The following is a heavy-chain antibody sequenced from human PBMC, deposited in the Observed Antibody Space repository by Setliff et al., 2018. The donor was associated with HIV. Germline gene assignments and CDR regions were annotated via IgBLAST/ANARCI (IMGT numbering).Heavy chain of an antibody. CDR1: GFTFSSYW. V-gene: IGHV3-74*01. CDR3: AKLSHSHDSNGFTVDY. Sequence: GGSLRLSCAASGFTFSSYWMHWVRQGPGKGLVWVFGMNTDGSSTRYADSVKGRFTISRDNAKNMLYLQMNSLRAEDTAVYYCAKLSHSHDSNGFTVDYWGRGTLVTVSS. CDR2: MNTDGSST. J-gene: IGHJ4*02. D-gene: IGHD3-22*01.